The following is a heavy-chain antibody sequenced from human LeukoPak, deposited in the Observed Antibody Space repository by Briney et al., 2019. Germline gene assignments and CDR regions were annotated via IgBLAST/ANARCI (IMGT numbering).Heavy chain of an antibody. J-gene: IGHJ6*03. CDR2: LKQDGSEI. Sequence: GGSLRLSCAASDFTFSNYWMSWVRQAPGKGLEWVGNLKQDGSEIYYLDSVKGRFSISRDSSKNILYLQMNSLRAEDTAVYYCAKDRCSNGVGCYYYYMDVWGKGTTVTISS. V-gene: IGHV3-7*01. CDR3: AKDRCSNGVGCYYYYMDV. CDR1: DFTFSNYW. D-gene: IGHD2-8*01.